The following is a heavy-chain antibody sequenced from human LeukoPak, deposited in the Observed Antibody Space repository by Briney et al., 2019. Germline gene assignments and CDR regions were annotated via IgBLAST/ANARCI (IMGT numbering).Heavy chain of an antibody. D-gene: IGHD3-10*01. V-gene: IGHV3-74*01. CDR3: ARAGRPVRGVTVPEGYYYYYMDV. Sequence: GGSLRLSCAASGFTFSSYWMHWVRHAPGKGLVWVSRINSDGSSTSYADSVKGRFTISRDNAKNTLYLQMNSLRAEGTAVYYCARAGRPVRGVTVPEGYYYYYMDVWGKGTTVTVSS. J-gene: IGHJ6*03. CDR2: INSDGSST. CDR1: GFTFSSYW.